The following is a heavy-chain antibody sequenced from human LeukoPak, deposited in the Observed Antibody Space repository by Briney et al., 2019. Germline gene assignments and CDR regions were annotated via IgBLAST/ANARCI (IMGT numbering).Heavy chain of an antibody. J-gene: IGHJ4*02. V-gene: IGHV3-33*08. D-gene: IGHD3-16*01. CDR3: ARWGETRQYYFDY. Sequence: GGSLPLTCAVSGCIFSDYGFHWVRQAPGKGLEWVAVTNFAGSIKQYADSVKVRFTIYRDDSKNTLYLQMNFLKSEDTAVYYCARWGETRQYYFDYWGQGTLVTVSS. CDR1: GCIFSDYG. CDR2: TNFAGSIK.